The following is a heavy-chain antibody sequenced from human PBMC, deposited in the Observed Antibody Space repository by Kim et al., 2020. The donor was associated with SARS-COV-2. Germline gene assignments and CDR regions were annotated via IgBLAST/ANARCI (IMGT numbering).Heavy chain of an antibody. CDR3: AKEGAYSNAFDY. CDR2: SI. D-gene: IGHD6-13*01. V-gene: IGHV3-9*01. J-gene: IGHJ4*02. Sequence: SIGYADSVKGRFTISRDNAKNSLYLQMNSLRAEDTALYYCAKEGAYSNAFDYWGQGTLVTVSS.